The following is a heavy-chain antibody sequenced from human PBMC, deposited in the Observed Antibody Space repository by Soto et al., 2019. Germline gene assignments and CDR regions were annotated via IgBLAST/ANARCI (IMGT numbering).Heavy chain of an antibody. Sequence: QVQLVESGGGVVQPGRSLRLSCAASGFTFSTYAMHWVRQAPCKGLEWVAVISYDGSNKYYADSVKGRFTISRDNSKNTLYLQMNSLRAEDTAVYYCARDRGSGRNYYYGMDVWGQGTTVTFSS. CDR2: ISYDGSNK. CDR1: GFTFSTYA. V-gene: IGHV3-30-3*01. J-gene: IGHJ6*02. D-gene: IGHD3-10*01. CDR3: ARDRGSGRNYYYGMDV.